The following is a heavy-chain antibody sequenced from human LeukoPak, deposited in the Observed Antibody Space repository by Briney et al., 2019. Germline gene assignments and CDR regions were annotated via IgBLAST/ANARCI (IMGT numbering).Heavy chain of an antibody. J-gene: IGHJ4*02. Sequence: SETLSLTCAVNGEFFSGYFWSWIRLPRGRGLEGSGEINHSGNTNYNPSFKSRVTISIATSQNHFSLKLSSVTAADTVVYYGAVVVPTPRKYNTGWSIDFWGQGTLVTVSS. D-gene: IGHD2-2*01. V-gene: IGHV4-34*01. CDR3: AVVVPTPRKYNTGWSIDF. CDR2: INHSGNT. CDR1: GEFFSGYF.